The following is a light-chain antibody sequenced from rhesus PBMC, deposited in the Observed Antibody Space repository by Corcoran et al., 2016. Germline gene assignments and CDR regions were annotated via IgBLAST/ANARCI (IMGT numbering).Light chain of an antibody. V-gene: IGLV3-40*01. CDR3: QVWDRTKDHYI. Sequence: SSELPQPRSVSVSPGLSATVTCGGDNLGSKSVQWYQQKPPPAPVLVICADSERPSGIPERFSGSNSVNTATLTISGVEAGDEADCYCQVWDRTKDHYIFGPRTRLTVL. J-gene: IGLJ1*01. CDR1: NLGSKS. CDR2: ADS.